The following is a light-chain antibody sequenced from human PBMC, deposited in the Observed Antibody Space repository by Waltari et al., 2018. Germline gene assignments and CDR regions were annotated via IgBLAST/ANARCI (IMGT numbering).Light chain of an antibody. CDR3: AAWDDSLSGLYV. CDR2: RNN. CDR1: SSNLGSNY. J-gene: IGLJ1*01. V-gene: IGLV1-47*01. Sequence: QSVLTQPPSASGPPGQRVTISCSGSSSNLGSNYVYWYQQLPGTAPKLLIYRNNQRPSGVPDRFSGSKSGTSASLAISGLRSEDEADYYCAAWDDSLSGLYVFGTGTKVTVL.